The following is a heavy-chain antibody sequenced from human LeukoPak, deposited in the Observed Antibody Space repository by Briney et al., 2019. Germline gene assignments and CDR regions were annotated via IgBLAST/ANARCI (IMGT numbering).Heavy chain of an antibody. CDR3: AREGDSSGYGIDY. V-gene: IGHV1-69*01. CDR2: IIPIFGTA. CDR1: GGTFSSYA. D-gene: IGHD3-22*01. Sequence: ASVKVSCKASGGTFSSYAISWVRQAPGQGLEWMGGIIPIFGTANYAQKFQGRVTITADESTSTAYMELSSLRSEDTAVYYCAREGDSSGYGIDYWGQGTLVTVSS. J-gene: IGHJ4*02.